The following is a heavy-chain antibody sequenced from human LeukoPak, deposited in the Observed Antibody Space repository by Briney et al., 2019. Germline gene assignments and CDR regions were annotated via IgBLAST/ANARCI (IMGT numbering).Heavy chain of an antibody. CDR3: ARDWVAGVPFDAFDI. Sequence: GGSLRLSCAASGFTLSSYWMSWVRQAPGKGLEWVANIKEDGSEKYYVDSVKGRFTISRDNAKNSLYLHMNSLTAEDTAMYYCARDWVAGVPFDAFDILGQGTMVSVSS. V-gene: IGHV3-7*03. D-gene: IGHD3-10*01. CDR2: IKEDGSEK. CDR1: GFTLSSYW. J-gene: IGHJ3*02.